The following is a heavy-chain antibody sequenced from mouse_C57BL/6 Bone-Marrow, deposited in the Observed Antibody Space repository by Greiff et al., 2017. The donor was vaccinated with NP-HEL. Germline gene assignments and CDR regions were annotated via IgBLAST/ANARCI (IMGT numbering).Heavy chain of an antibody. CDR2: INPSNGGT. CDR1: GYTFTSYW. J-gene: IGHJ1*03. Sequence: QVQLQQPGTELVKPGASVKLSCKASGYTFTSYWMHWVKQRPGQGLEWIGNINPSNGGTNYNEKFKSKATLTVDKSSSTAYMQLSSLTSDDSAVYYCARSVGLDYYGSSSYWYFDVWGTGTTVTVSS. V-gene: IGHV1-53*01. D-gene: IGHD1-1*01. CDR3: ARSVGLDYYGSSSYWYFDV.